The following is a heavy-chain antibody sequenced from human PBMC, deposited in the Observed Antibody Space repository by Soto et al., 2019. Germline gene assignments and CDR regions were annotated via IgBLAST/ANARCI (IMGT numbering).Heavy chain of an antibody. D-gene: IGHD3-16*01. V-gene: IGHV3-23*01. CDR2: VQSNHVT. CDR1: GFTFGSYA. J-gene: IGHJ4*02. CDR3: AKGDRGGSYYCDC. Sequence: GVSPRLSIQVSGFTFGSYAMSWVRQAPGKGLEWVALVQSNHVTYYAASVRGRFTVSRDNSKNTLYLQIDSLRVEDTALYYWAKGDRGGSYYCDCWGEGAMVTV.